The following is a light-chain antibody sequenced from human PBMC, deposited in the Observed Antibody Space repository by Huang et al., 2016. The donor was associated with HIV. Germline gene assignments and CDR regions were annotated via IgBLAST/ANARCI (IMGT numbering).Light chain of an antibody. V-gene: IGKV4-1*01. CDR2: WAS. CDR1: QTLCYSSNNKNS. CDR3: QQYYTSPYT. Sequence: DIVMTQSPDSLAVSLGERATINCKSSQTLCYSSNNKNSVGWYQQRPGQPPNLLIYWASTRESGVPDRFSGSGSGTDFTLTISSLQAEDVAVYYCQQYYTSPYTFGQGTKLEIK. J-gene: IGKJ2*01.